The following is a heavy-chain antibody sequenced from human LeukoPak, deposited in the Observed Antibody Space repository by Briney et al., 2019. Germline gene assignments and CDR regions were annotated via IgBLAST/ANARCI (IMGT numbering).Heavy chain of an antibody. CDR1: GFTFSSYA. Sequence: GGSLRLSCAASGFTFSSYAMNWVRQAPGKGLDWVSYISTSGSTIHYADSVRGRFTISRDNAKNSLYLQMNSLRDEDTAVYYCARVEAGIAVAGIQYWGRGILVTVSS. J-gene: IGHJ4*02. CDR3: ARVEAGIAVAGIQY. V-gene: IGHV3-48*03. CDR2: ISTSGSTI. D-gene: IGHD6-19*01.